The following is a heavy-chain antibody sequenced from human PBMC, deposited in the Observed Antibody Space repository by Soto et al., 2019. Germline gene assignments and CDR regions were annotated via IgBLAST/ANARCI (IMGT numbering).Heavy chain of an antibody. CDR3: ARDRGGYCSSTSCQYYYYGMDV. CDR2: IYHSGST. V-gene: IGHV4-4*02. Sequence: QVQLQESGPGLVKPSGTLSLTCAVSGGSISSSNWWSWVRQPPGKGLEWIGEIYHSGSTNYNPSLKSRVTISVDKSKNQFSLKLSSVTAADTAVYYCARDRGGYCSSTSCQYYYYGMDVWGQGTTVTVS. CDR1: GGSISSSNW. D-gene: IGHD2-2*01. J-gene: IGHJ6*02.